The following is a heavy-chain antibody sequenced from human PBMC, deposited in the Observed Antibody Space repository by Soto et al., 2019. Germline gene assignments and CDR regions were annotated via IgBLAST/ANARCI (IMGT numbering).Heavy chain of an antibody. CDR2: ISYDGSKT. V-gene: IGHV3-30*18. J-gene: IGHJ4*02. CDR3: AKGRYADLISYSDY. Sequence: QVQLVESGGGVVQPGKSLRLSCAASGLTFSNYGMHWVRQPPGKGLEWVSFISYDGSKTYYADSVRRRFTISRDNSKNSLYLQMNSLRDEDTAVYNCAKGRYADLISYSDYWGQGTLVTVSS. CDR1: GLTFSNYG. D-gene: IGHD3-22*01.